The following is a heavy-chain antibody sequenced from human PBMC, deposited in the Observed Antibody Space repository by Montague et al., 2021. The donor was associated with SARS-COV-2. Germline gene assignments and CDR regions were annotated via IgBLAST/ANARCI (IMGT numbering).Heavy chain of an antibody. CDR3: ARAIVDVTMLVVVMTGVEHCFDF. CDR2: INHSCST. D-gene: IGHD3-22*01. Sequence: SETLSLTCAVYGGSFSGYYWSWIRQPPGTGLEWVGDINHSCSTNYNPSLKSRVSISVDTSKSQFSMKLSSVTAADTAVYYCARAIVDVTMLVVVMTGVEHCFDFWGQGTLVTVSS. J-gene: IGHJ4*02. CDR1: GGSFSGYY. V-gene: IGHV4-34*01.